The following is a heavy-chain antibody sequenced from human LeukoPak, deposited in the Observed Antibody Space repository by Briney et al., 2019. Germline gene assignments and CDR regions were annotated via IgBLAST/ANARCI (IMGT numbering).Heavy chain of an antibody. CDR3: ARDRYYYYYMDV. CDR2: IYTSGST. Sequence: LSETLSLTCTVSGGSTSSGSYYWSWIRQPAGKGLEWIGRIYTSGSTNYNPSLKSRVTISVDTSKNQFSLKLSSVTAADTAVYYCARDRYYYYYMDVWGKGTTVTVSS. CDR1: GGSTSSGSYY. J-gene: IGHJ6*03. V-gene: IGHV4-61*02.